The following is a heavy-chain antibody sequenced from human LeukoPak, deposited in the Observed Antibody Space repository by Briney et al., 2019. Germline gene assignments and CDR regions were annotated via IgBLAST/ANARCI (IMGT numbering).Heavy chain of an antibody. Sequence: SETLSLTCTVSGGSIGGNSYWSWIRQPPGKGPEWIGHISNSGSTYYSPSLSSRVTISLDTSKNQFSLKLRSVTAADTAVYYCARGQLWHGYGSYYFDYWGQGTLVTVSS. J-gene: IGHJ4*02. V-gene: IGHV4-61*01. CDR3: ARGQLWHGYGSYYFDY. CDR1: GGSIGGNSY. D-gene: IGHD5-18*01. CDR2: ISNSGST.